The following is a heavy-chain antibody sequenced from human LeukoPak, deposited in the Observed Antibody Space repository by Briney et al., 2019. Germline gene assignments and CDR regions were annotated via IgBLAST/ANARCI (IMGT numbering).Heavy chain of an antibody. CDR1: GFTVSSNY. V-gene: IGHV3-66*01. CDR3: ARGYYDSSGYYYDH. D-gene: IGHD3-22*01. Sequence: GGSLRLSCAASGFTVSSNYMSWVRQAPGKGPEWVSVIYSGGSTYYADSVKGRSTISRDNSKNTLYLQMNSLRAEDTAVYYCARGYYDSSGYYYDHWGQGTLVTVSS. J-gene: IGHJ5*02. CDR2: IYSGGST.